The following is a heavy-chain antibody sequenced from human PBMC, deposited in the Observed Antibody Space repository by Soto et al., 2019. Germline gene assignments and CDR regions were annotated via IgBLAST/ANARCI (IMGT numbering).Heavy chain of an antibody. Sequence: QVQLVESGGGVVQPGRSLRLSCEASGFTFSSYGMHWVRQAPGKGLEWVAVIWYDGSNKYYADSVKGRFTISRDNSKTTLYLQMNSLRAEDTAVYYCAIGGYYGSGSYYHYYGMDVWGQGTTVTVSS. CDR3: AIGGYYGSGSYYHYYGMDV. CDR2: IWYDGSNK. CDR1: GFTFSSYG. V-gene: IGHV3-33*01. D-gene: IGHD3-10*01. J-gene: IGHJ6*02.